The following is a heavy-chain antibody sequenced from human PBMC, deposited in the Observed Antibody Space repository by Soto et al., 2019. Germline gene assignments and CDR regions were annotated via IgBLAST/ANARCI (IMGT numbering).Heavy chain of an antibody. D-gene: IGHD5-18*01. CDR1: GFTFSSYA. CDR3: ARDPVGYSYGYSDY. CDR2: ISYDGSNK. Sequence: PGGSLRLSCAASGFTFSSYAMHWVRQAPGKGLEWVAVISYDGSNKYYADSVKGRFTISRDNSKNTLYLQMNSLRAEDTAVYYCARDPVGYSYGYSDYWGQGTLVTVSS. J-gene: IGHJ4*02. V-gene: IGHV3-30-3*01.